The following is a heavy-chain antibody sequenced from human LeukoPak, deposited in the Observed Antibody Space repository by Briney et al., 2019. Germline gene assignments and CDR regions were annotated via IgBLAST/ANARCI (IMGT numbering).Heavy chain of an antibody. V-gene: IGHV1-8*03. CDR1: GYTFTSYD. CDR3: AIGDWVPER. CDR2: MNPNSGNT. J-gene: IGHJ4*02. D-gene: IGHD2-2*01. Sequence: ASVKVSCKASGYTFTSYDINWVRQATGQGLEWMGWMNPNSGNTGYAQNFQGRVTITRNTSISTAYMELSSLRSEDAAVYYCAIGDWVPERWGQGTVVTVSS.